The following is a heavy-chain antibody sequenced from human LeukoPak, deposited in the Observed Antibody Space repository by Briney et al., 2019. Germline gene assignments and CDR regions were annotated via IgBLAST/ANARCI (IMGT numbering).Heavy chain of an antibody. CDR2: ISGSGGST. D-gene: IGHD3-10*01. J-gene: IGHJ5*02. CDR3: AKDSLYGSGSYSPWNWFDP. CDR1: GFTFSSYA. Sequence: GGSLRLSCAASGFTFSSYAMSWVRQAPGKGLEWVSAISGSGGSTYYADSVKGRFTISRDNSKNTLYLQMNSLRAEDTAVYYCAKDSLYGSGSYSPWNWFDPWGQGALVTVSS. V-gene: IGHV3-23*01.